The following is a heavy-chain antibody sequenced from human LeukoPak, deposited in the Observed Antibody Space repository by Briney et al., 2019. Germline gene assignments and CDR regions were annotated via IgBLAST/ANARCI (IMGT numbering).Heavy chain of an antibody. CDR2: INAYNGNT. D-gene: IGHD2-2*01. J-gene: IGHJ4*02. CDR3: ARAHTSIGFFDY. V-gene: IGHV1-18*01. Sequence: ASVKVSCKASGYTFTSYGISWVRQAPGQGLEWMGWINAYNGNTNYAQKLQGRVTMTTDTSTSTAYMELRSLRSDDTAVYYCARAHTSIGFFDYWGQGTLVTVPS. CDR1: GYTFTSYG.